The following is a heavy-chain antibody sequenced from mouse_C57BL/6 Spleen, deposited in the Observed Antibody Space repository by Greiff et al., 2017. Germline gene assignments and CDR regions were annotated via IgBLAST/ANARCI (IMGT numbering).Heavy chain of an antibody. CDR3: ARNYYGSLYYFDY. CDR1: GFTFSSYT. Sequence: EVQLVESGGGLVKPGGSLKLSCAASGFTFSSYTMSWVRQTPEKRLEWVATISGGGGNTYYPDSVKGRFTISRDNAKNTLYLQMSSLRSEATALYYCARNYYGSLYYFDYWGQGTTLTVSS. V-gene: IGHV5-9*01. CDR2: ISGGGGNT. D-gene: IGHD1-1*01. J-gene: IGHJ2*01.